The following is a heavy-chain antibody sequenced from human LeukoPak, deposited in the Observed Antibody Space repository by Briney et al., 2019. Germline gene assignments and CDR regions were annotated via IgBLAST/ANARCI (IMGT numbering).Heavy chain of an antibody. CDR1: GGSFSGYY. D-gene: IGHD3-10*01. Sequence: PSETLSLTCAVCGGSFSGYYWSWIRQPPGKGLEWIGEINHSGSTNCHPSLKSRVTISVDTSKNQFSLKLSSVTTADTAVYYCARGSGLGSYLNGPWGQGTLVTVSS. CDR3: ARGSGLGSYLNGP. V-gene: IGHV4-34*01. J-gene: IGHJ5*02. CDR2: INHSGST.